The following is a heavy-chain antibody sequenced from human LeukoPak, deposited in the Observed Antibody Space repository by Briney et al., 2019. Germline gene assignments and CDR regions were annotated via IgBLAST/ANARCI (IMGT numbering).Heavy chain of an antibody. J-gene: IGHJ4*02. CDR2: IYYSGST. D-gene: IGHD5-24*01. Sequence: SETLSLTCTVSGGSISSYYWSWIRQPPGKGLEWIGYIYYSGSTNYNPSLKSRVTISVDTSKNQFSLKLSSVTAADTAVYYCARERWLQSPGDYWGQGTLVTVSS. CDR1: GGSISSYY. V-gene: IGHV4-59*01. CDR3: ARERWLQSPGDY.